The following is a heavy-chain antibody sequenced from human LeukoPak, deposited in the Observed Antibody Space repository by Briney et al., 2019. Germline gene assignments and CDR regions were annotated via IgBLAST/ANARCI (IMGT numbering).Heavy chain of an antibody. J-gene: IGHJ4*02. CDR3: ARHSSGWYSRPSDY. V-gene: IGHV1-18*01. CDR1: GYTFTSYG. D-gene: IGHD6-19*01. Sequence: GASVKASCKASGYTFTSYGISWVRQAPGQGLEWMGWISAYNGNTNYAQKLQGRVTMTTDTSTSTAYMELRSLRSDDTAVYYCARHSSGWYSRPSDYWGQGTLVTVSS. CDR2: ISAYNGNT.